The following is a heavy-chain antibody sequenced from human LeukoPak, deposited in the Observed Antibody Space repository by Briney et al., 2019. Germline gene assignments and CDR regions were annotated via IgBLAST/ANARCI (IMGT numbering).Heavy chain of an antibody. J-gene: IGHJ4*02. CDR2: INPNSGGT. D-gene: IGHD4-17*01. Sequence: SVKVSCKASGYTFTGYYMHWVRQAPGQGLEWMGWINPNSGGTNYAQKFQGRVTMTRDTSISTAYMELSRLRSDDTAVYYCATPTVTTWYYFDYWGQGTLVTVSS. CDR1: GYTFTGYY. CDR3: ATPTVTTWYYFDY. V-gene: IGHV1-2*02.